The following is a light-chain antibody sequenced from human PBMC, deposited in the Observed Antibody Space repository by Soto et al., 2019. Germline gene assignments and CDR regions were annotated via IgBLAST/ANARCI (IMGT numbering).Light chain of an antibody. CDR3: SSFTISRNTVI. CDR1: SSDVGGYDF. V-gene: IGLV2-14*01. Sequence: QPVLTQPASVSGSPGQSITISCTGTSSDVGGYDFVSWYQHHPGKVPKLMIFEVSKRPSGVSNRFSGSKSGNTASLTISGLQAEDEADYYCSSFTISRNTVIFGGGTKVTVL. CDR2: EVS. J-gene: IGLJ2*01.